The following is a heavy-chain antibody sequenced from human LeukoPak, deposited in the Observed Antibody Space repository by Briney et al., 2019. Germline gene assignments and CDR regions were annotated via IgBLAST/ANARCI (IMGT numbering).Heavy chain of an antibody. Sequence: SETLSLTCTVSGGSISSGGYYWSWIRQPPGKGLEWIGYIYHSGSTYYNPSLKSRVTISVDRSKNQFSLKLSSVTAADTAVYYCARSRGSSWSYDAFDIWGQGTMVTVSS. CDR3: ARSRGSSWSYDAFDI. CDR1: GGSISSGGYY. J-gene: IGHJ3*02. CDR2: IYHSGST. V-gene: IGHV4-30-2*01. D-gene: IGHD6-13*01.